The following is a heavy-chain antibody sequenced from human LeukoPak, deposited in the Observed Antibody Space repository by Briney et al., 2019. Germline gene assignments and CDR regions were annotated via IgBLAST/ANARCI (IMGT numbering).Heavy chain of an antibody. J-gene: IGHJ4*02. Sequence: GGSLRLSCTVSGFSVSDNYMSWVRQAPGKGLEWVSVIYSGGSTYYADSVKGRFTISRDNSKNTLYLQMNSLRAEDTAVYYCARVLTRGYSGWGYFDYWGQGTLVTVSS. D-gene: IGHD3-10*01. CDR2: IYSGGST. CDR1: GFSVSDNY. V-gene: IGHV3-66*01. CDR3: ARVLTRGYSGWGYFDY.